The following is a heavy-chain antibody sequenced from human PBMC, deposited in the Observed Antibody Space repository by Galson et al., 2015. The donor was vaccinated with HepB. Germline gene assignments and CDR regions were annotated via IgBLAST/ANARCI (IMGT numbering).Heavy chain of an antibody. CDR3: ARCPSWYTRFDY. Sequence: ETLSLTCAVYGGSFSGYYWSWIRQPPGKGLERIGEINHSGSTNYNPSLKSRVTISVDTSKNQFSLKLSSVTAADTAVYYCARCPSWYTRFDYWGQGTLVTVSS. CDR2: INHSGST. V-gene: IGHV4-34*01. J-gene: IGHJ4*02. D-gene: IGHD6-13*01. CDR1: GGSFSGYY.